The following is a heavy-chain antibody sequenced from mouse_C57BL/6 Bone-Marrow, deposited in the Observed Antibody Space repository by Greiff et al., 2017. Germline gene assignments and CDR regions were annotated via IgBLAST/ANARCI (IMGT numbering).Heavy chain of an antibody. CDR3: TSYYYGSSYFDY. CDR2: IDPENGDT. Sequence: EVQLQQSGAELVRPGASVKLSCTASGFTITDDYMHWVKQRPEQGLEWIGWIDPENGDTEYASKFQGKATITADTSSSTAYLQLSSLTSEDTAVYYCTSYYYGSSYFDYWGQGTTLTVSS. J-gene: IGHJ2*01. CDR1: GFTITDDY. D-gene: IGHD1-1*01. V-gene: IGHV14-4*01.